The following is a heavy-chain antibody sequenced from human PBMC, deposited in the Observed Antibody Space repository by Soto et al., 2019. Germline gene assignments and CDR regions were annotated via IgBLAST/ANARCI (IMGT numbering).Heavy chain of an antibody. V-gene: IGHV4-59*08. CDR2: IYYSGGT. CDR3: SRRYGDYFKF. J-gene: IGHJ4*02. Sequence: QVQLQESGPGLVKPSETLSLTCTVSGGSISSYYWSWIRQPPGKGLEWIGYIYYSGGTNYNPSLKSRVTISVATSKTQFSLKLSSVTAADTAVYYCSRRYGDYFKFRGQGTLVTVSS. CDR1: GGSISSYY. D-gene: IGHD4-17*01.